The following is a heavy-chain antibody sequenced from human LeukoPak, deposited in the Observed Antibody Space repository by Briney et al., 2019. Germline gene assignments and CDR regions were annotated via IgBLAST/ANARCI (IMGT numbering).Heavy chain of an antibody. CDR2: IYYSGST. Sequence: SETLSLTCTVSGGSISSYYWSWIRQPPGKGLEWIGYIYYSGSTNYNPSLKSRVTISVDTSKNQLSLKLSSVTAADTAVYYCTSYYYDSSGYYNFDYWGQGTLVTVSS. V-gene: IGHV4-59*01. CDR1: GGSISSYY. CDR3: TSYYYDSSGYYNFDY. J-gene: IGHJ4*02. D-gene: IGHD3-22*01.